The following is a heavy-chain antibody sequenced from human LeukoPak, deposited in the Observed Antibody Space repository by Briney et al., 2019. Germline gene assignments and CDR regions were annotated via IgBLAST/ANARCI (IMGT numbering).Heavy chain of an antibody. D-gene: IGHD7-27*01. CDR1: GFTFSSYA. Sequence: PGGSLRLSCAASGFTFSSYAMHWVREAPGKGLEYVSAISSNGGSTYSANSLRGRFTISRDNSKTTLYLQMSSLRAEDMAVYYCERTGDPDYRGQGTLVTVSS. CDR2: ISSNGGST. CDR3: ERTGDPDY. V-gene: IGHV3-64*01. J-gene: IGHJ4*02.